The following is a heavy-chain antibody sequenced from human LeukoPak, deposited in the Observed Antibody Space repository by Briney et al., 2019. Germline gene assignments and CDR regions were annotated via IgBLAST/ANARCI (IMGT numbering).Heavy chain of an antibody. J-gene: IGHJ4*02. CDR3: ARDPAGYDSSGYNSHYFDY. D-gene: IGHD3-22*01. Sequence: SETLSLTCAVYGGSFSGYSWSWIRQPPGKGLEWIGSMYHSGSSYYNPSLKSRVTISVDTSKNQFSLKLSSVTAADTAVYYCARDPAGYDSSGYNSHYFDYWGQGTLVTVSS. V-gene: IGHV4-34*01. CDR1: GGSFSGYS. CDR2: MYHSGSS.